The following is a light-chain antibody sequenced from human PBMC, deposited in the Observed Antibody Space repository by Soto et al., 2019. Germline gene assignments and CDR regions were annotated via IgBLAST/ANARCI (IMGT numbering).Light chain of an antibody. CDR2: GAS. V-gene: IGKV1-9*01. J-gene: IGKJ4*01. CDR1: QAIRSY. CDR3: QQFNSYPLT. Sequence: DIQLTQSPSFLSASVGDRVTITCRATQAIRSYFAWYQQKPGKAPTLLIYGASTLQGGVPSGFSARGSGTEFTLTISSLQPEDFATYYCQQFNSYPLTFGGGTKVEI.